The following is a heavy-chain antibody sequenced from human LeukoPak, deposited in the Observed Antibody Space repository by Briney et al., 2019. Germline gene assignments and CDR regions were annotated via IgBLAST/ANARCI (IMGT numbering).Heavy chain of an antibody. CDR1: GFTFSTYW. CDR3: AKDIAAAKPYYFDY. D-gene: IGHD6-13*01. Sequence: GGSLRLSCAASGFTFSTYWMHWVRQAPGKGLVWVSRINTDGSRTDSVEGRFTISRDNAKNTLYLQMNSLRAEDTAVYYCAKDIAAAKPYYFDYWGQGTLVTVSS. J-gene: IGHJ4*02. CDR2: INTDGSRT. V-gene: IGHV3-74*01.